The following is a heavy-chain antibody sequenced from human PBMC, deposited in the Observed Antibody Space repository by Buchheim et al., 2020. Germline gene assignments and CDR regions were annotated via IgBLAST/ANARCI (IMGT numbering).Heavy chain of an antibody. D-gene: IGHD7-27*01. J-gene: IGHJ4*02. Sequence: QVPLVQSGAEVRKPGSSVKVSCKASGHTFSNYGISWLRQAPGQGLEWMGWINPNSGGTNYAQKFQGWVTMTRDTSISTAYMELSRLRSDDTAVYYCARTLILTGTRGGLGYWGQGTL. CDR1: GHTFSNYG. V-gene: IGHV1-2*04. CDR2: INPNSGGT. CDR3: ARTLILTGTRGGLGY.